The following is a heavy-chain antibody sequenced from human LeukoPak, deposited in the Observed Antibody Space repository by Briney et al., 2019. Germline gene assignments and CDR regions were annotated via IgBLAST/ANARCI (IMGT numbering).Heavy chain of an antibody. V-gene: IGHV3-48*02. Sequence: GGSLRLSCAASGFTFSSYSMNWVSQAPGKGLEWVSHITASGTAMFYADSVKGRFTISRDNAKNSLYLQMNSLRDEDAAVYYCASSGSYRFDYWGQGTLVTVSS. CDR2: ITASGTAM. J-gene: IGHJ4*02. CDR3: ASSGSYRFDY. D-gene: IGHD1-26*01. CDR1: GFTFSSYS.